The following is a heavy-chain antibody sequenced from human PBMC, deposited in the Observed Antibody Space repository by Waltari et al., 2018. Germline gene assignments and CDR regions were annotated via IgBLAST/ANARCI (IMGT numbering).Heavy chain of an antibody. CDR1: GYSSTTSRTSYW. J-gene: IGHJ4*02. D-gene: IGHD4-4*01. V-gene: IGHV5-10-1*03. CDR3: ARHGDYSTFDF. CDR2: IDPRDSYT. Sequence: EVQLVQSGAEVKKPGESLRLSCQGSGYSSTTSRTSYWSSWVRQMPGKGLEWIGRIDPRDSYTNYSPSLQGRVTISADRFTTTAYLQWSSLEASDTAMYYCARHGDYSTFDFWGQGTLVTVSS.